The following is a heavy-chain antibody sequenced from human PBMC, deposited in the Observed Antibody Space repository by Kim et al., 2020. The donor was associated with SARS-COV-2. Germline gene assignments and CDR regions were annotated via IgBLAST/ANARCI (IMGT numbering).Heavy chain of an antibody. CDR3: AKDFIVGATNYYYGMDV. Sequence: VKGRFTISRDNSKNTLYLQMNSLRAEDTAVYYCAKDFIVGATNYYYGMDVWGQGTTVTVSS. D-gene: IGHD1-26*01. J-gene: IGHJ6*02. V-gene: IGHV3-23*01.